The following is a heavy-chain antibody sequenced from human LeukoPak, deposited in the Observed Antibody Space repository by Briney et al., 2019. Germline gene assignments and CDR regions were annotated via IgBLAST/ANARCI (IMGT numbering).Heavy chain of an antibody. J-gene: IGHJ4*02. D-gene: IGHD1-26*01. CDR2: INHGGST. V-gene: IGHV4-61*01. CDR1: GASVSDGNYY. Sequence: PSETLSLTCSVSGASVSDGNYYWSWIRQPPGKGLEWIGEINHGGSTNYNPSLKSRVTISVDTSKNQFSLKLSSVTAADTAVYYYARERSHGARGRPRTTYYFDYWGQGTLVTVSS. CDR3: ARERSHGARGRPRTTYYFDY.